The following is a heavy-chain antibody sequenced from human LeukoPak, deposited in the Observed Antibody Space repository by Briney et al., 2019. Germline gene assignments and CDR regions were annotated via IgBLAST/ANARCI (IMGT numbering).Heavy chain of an antibody. CDR3: VRRLAVTGKYYFDY. CDR1: GGSISTYY. Sequence: SETLSLTCTVSGGSISTYYWTWIRQPPGKGLEGIGFIYYSGITKYNPSLESRVTISLDMSKNQFSLRLTSVTAADTAVYYCVRRLAVTGKYYFDYWGQGTLVTVSS. J-gene: IGHJ4*02. D-gene: IGHD6-19*01. V-gene: IGHV4-59*08. CDR2: IYYSGIT.